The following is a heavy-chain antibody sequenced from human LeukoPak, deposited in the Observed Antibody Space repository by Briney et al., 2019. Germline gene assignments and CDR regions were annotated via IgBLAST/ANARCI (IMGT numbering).Heavy chain of an antibody. CDR3: ARTAVVTGGFDY. J-gene: IGHJ4*02. Sequence: ASETLSLTCTVSGGSISSSSYYWGWIRQPPGKGLEWIGSIYYSGNTYYNPSLKSRFTISVDTSKNQFSLKLSSVTAADTAVYYCARTAVVTGGFDYWGQGTLVTVSS. D-gene: IGHD4-23*01. V-gene: IGHV4-39*01. CDR2: IYYSGNT. CDR1: GGSISSSSYY.